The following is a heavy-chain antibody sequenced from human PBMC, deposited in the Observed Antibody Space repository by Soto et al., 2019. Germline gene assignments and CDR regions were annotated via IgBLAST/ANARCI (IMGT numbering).Heavy chain of an antibody. J-gene: IGHJ3*01. CDR1: EFTFSSHW. CDR2: IRQGGSEK. CDR3: ARPYGGGASDL. Sequence: EVQLVESGGGLVQPGGSLRLSCAASEFTFSSHWMSWVRQASGKGLEWVAHIRQGGSEKHYVDSVKGRFTISRDDSKNSLFLQMNSLRAEDTAVYYCARPYGGGASDLWGQGTMVIVSS. V-gene: IGHV3-7*05. D-gene: IGHD4-17*01.